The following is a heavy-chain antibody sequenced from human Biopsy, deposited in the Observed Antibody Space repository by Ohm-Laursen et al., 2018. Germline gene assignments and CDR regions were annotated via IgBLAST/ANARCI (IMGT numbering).Heavy chain of an antibody. CDR2: TKRDGTTT. V-gene: IGHV3-74*01. D-gene: IGHD4-11*01. CDR1: GFIFDDYD. Sequence: GSLRLSCTASGFIFDDYDMHWVRQAPGKGLLWVSRTKRDGTTTDYAESVKGRFTISRDNAKNTLYLQMNSLRAEDTAVYYCARGGFFAYSTFDYWGQGALVTVSS. J-gene: IGHJ4*02. CDR3: ARGGFFAYSTFDY.